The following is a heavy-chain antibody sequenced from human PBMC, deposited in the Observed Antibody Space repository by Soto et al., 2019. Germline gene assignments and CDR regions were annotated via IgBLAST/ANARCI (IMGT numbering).Heavy chain of an antibody. CDR3: ARDVRPYSSSSLGPFRY. CDR2: IIPILGIA. CDR1: GGTFSSYT. D-gene: IGHD6-6*01. J-gene: IGHJ4*02. V-gene: IGHV1-69*04. Sequence: SVKVSFKASGGTFSSYTISWVRQAPGQGLEWMGRIIPILGIANYAQKFQGRVTITADKSTSTAYMELSSLRSEDTAVYYCARDVRPYSSSSLGPFRYWGQGTLVTVSS.